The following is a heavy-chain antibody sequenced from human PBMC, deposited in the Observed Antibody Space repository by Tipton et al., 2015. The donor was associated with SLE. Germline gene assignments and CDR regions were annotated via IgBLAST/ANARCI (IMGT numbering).Heavy chain of an antibody. Sequence: GSLRLSCAASGFTFSSYAMSWVRQAPGKGLEWVSVIYSGGSTYYADSVKGRFTISRDNSKNTLYLQMNSLRAEDTAVYYCAKGGGVVVIVPFQPWGQGTLSTVSS. J-gene: IGHJ1*01. V-gene: IGHV3-23*03. CDR3: AKGGGVVVIVPFQP. D-gene: IGHD2-21*01. CDR1: GFTFSSYA. CDR2: IYSGGST.